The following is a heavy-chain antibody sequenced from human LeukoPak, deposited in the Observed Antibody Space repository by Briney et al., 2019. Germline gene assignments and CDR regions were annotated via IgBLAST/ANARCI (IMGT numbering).Heavy chain of an antibody. J-gene: IGHJ6*02. V-gene: IGHV3-23*01. CDR3: ANMWTYYYYGMDV. CDR2: INNSGGST. CDR1: GFTFSSYA. Sequence: GGSLRLSCAAPGFTFSSYAMSWVRQAPGKGLEWVSTINNSGGSTYYADSVKGRFTISRDNSKNTLYLQMNSLRAEDTAVYYCANMWTYYYYGMDVWGQGTTVTVSS. D-gene: IGHD2-21*01.